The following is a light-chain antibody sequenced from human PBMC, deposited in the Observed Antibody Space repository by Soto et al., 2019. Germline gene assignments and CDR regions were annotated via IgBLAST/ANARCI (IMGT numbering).Light chain of an antibody. V-gene: IGLV2-11*01. CDR2: DVS. CDR1: SSDVGTYNY. J-gene: IGLJ1*01. CDR3: CSYAGSYIFV. Sequence: QSALIQHRSVSGSPGQSVTISCTGTSSDVGTYNYVSWYRQHPGKAPKLMISDVSKRPSGVPDRFSGSKSDNTASLTISGLQAEDEGDYYCCSYAGSYIFVFGTGTKLTVL.